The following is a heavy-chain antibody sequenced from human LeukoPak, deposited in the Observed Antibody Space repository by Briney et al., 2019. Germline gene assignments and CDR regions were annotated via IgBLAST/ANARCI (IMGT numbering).Heavy chain of an antibody. J-gene: IGHJ5*01. CDR3: ARDYPWFDS. CDR2: VHSSGTT. Sequence: SETLSLTCTVSGASISAYYWSWIRQSPGKDLTWIGFVHSSGTTKYNPSPNGRVTISVDTSKNQLSLRLNSVTPADTAVYFCARDYPWFDSWGQGTLVTVSS. CDR1: GASISAYY. V-gene: IGHV4-59*01. D-gene: IGHD3-16*02.